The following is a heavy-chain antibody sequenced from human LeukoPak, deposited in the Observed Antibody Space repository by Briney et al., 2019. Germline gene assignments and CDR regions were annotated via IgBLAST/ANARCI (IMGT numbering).Heavy chain of an antibody. V-gene: IGHV3-23*01. D-gene: IGHD3-10*01. CDR3: AKDFGSGSYDYYYMDV. CDR2: ISGSGGST. CDR1: GFTFSSYA. J-gene: IGHJ6*03. Sequence: GGSLRLSCAASGFTFSSYAMSWVSQAPGKGLEWVSAISGSGGSTYYADSVKGRFTISRDNSKNTLYLQMNSLRAEDTAVYYCAKDFGSGSYDYYYMDVWGKGTTVTVSS.